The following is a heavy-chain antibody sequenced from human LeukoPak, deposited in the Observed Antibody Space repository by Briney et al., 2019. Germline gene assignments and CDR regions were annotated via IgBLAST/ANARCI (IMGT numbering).Heavy chain of an antibody. V-gene: IGHV4-34*01. Sequence: SETLSLTCAVYGGSFSGYYWSWIRQPPGKGLEWIGEINHSGSTNYNPSLKSRVTISVDTSKNQFSLKLSSVTAADTAVYYCARGFVVVGAVIDVFDIWGQGTMVTVFS. D-gene: IGHD2-21*01. J-gene: IGHJ3*02. CDR3: ARGFVVVGAVIDVFDI. CDR2: INHSGST. CDR1: GGSFSGYY.